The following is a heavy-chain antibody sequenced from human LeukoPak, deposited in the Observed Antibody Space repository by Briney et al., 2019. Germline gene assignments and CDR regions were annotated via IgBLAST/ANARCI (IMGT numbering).Heavy chain of an antibody. D-gene: IGHD3-9*01. J-gene: IGHJ4*02. CDR2: VYYSGST. V-gene: IGHV4-59*01. CDR3: ARRLTRPERFDS. CDR1: GGSISKYY. Sequence: SETLSLTCIVSGGSISKYYWTWIRQPPGKGLEWIGYVYYSGSTNYNPSLKSRVTISLDASKNQFSLKLNSVTAADTAVFYCARRLTRPERFDSWGQGTLVTVSS.